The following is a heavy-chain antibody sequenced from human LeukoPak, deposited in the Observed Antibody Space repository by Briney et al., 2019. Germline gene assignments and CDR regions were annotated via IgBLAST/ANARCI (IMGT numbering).Heavy chain of an antibody. Sequence: GASVKVSCKASGYTFTGYYMHWVRQAPGQGLEWMGWSNPNSGYTTYTQKFRGRVIMTRDTSISTAYMELSRLTSDDTAVYYCARARVDYAAGSYAPLFDYWGQGTLVTVSS. CDR3: ARARVDYAAGSYAPLFDY. D-gene: IGHD3-16*01. CDR2: SNPNSGYT. J-gene: IGHJ4*02. CDR1: GYTFTGYY. V-gene: IGHV1-2*02.